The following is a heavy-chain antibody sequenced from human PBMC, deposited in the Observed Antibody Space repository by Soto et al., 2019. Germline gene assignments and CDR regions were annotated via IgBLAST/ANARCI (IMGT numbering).Heavy chain of an antibody. J-gene: IGHJ5*02. CDR1: GGSISSGGYY. CDR2: IYYSGST. Sequence: SETLSLTCTVSGGSISSGGYYWSWIRQHPGKGLEWIGYIYYSGSTYYNPSLKSRVTISVDTSKNQFSLKLSSVTAADTAVYYRARDNVATVNNLLRSGQYNWFDPWGQGALVTVSS. D-gene: IGHD4-4*01. V-gene: IGHV4-31*03. CDR3: ARDNVATVNNLLRSGQYNWFDP.